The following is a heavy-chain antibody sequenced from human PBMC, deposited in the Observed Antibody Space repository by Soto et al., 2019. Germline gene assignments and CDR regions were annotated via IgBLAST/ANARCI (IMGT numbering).Heavy chain of an antibody. CDR1: GLTFSRYE. Sequence: RRLSCAASGLTFSRYEMNWVRQAPGKGLEWIAYIHSSATTMFYADSVKGRFTISRDNAKNSLYLQLNSLSAEDTALYYCATRSGGGGAFDFWGQGTMVTV. D-gene: IGHD3-10*01. J-gene: IGHJ3*01. V-gene: IGHV3-48*03. CDR2: IHSSATTM. CDR3: ATRSGGGGAFDF.